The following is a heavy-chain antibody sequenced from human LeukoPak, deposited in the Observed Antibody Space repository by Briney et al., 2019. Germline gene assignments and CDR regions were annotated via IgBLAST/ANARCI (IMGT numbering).Heavy chain of an antibody. D-gene: IGHD2-2*01. Sequence: GGSLRLSCAASGFTFTNYAMSWVRQAPGKGLEWVSAITTDGRSTYYADSVKGRFTISRDNSKNTLYLQMNSLRAEDTALYYCAKGSSTTCPCYRNYWGQGTLVTVSS. V-gene: IGHV3-23*01. J-gene: IGHJ4*02. CDR1: GFTFTNYA. CDR3: AKGSSTTCPCYRNY. CDR2: ITTDGRST.